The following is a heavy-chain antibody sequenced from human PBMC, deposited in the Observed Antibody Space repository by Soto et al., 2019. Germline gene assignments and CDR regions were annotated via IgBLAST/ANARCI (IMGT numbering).Heavy chain of an antibody. D-gene: IGHD4-4*01. CDR3: AKGHSDSFGNYDYFGMDV. Sequence: VGLLRHSYTASGFKFVNHGMSWVRQATGKGLEWIGAITGAGGSTYNADSVKGRFTISRDNSKKTVYLQVDSLRVEDTAVYYCAKGHSDSFGNYDYFGMDVCGQGPTVTVSS. CDR1: GFKFVNHG. J-gene: IGHJ6*02. CDR2: ITGAGGST. V-gene: IGHV3-23*01.